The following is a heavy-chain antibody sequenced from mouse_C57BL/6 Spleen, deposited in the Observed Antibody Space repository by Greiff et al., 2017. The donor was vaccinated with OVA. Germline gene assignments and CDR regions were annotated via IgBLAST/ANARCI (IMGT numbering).Heavy chain of an antibody. CDR3: AMDYYGSSYLGY. D-gene: IGHD1-1*01. J-gene: IGHJ2*01. CDR2: IDPEDGET. V-gene: IGHV14-2*01. CDR1: GFNIKDYY. Sequence: EVKLVESGAELVKPGASVKLSCTASGFNIKDYYMHWVKQRTEQGLEWIGRIDPEDGETKYAPKFQGKATITADTSSNTAYLQLSSLTSEDTAVYYCAMDYYGSSYLGYWGQGTTLTVSS.